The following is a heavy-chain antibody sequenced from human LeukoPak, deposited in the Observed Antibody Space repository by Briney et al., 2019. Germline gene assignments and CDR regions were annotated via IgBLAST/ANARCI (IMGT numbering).Heavy chain of an antibody. CDR3: AKGRTFGAHWYFDL. D-gene: IGHD3-10*01. Sequence: PGGSLRLSCAVSGFTFSTSEMNWVRQAPGKWLEWIAYISDSGSAIYYAASVKGRLTISRDNAKNTLYLQMKILRAEDTAVYYCAKGRTFGAHWYFDLWGRGTLVTVSS. J-gene: IGHJ2*01. CDR1: GFTFSTSE. CDR2: ISDSGSAI. V-gene: IGHV3-48*03.